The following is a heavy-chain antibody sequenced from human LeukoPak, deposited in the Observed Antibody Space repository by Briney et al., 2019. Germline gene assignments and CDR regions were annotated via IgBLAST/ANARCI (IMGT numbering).Heavy chain of an antibody. J-gene: IGHJ4*02. CDR1: GFTFSSYA. CDR2: ISGSGGST. Sequence: GASLRLYCAASGFTFSSYAMSWVRQAPGKGLEWVSAISGSGGSTYYADSVKGRFTISRDNSKNTLYLQMNSLRAEDTAVYYCAKAHEEYYYGSGSYYLNDYWGQGTLVTVSS. D-gene: IGHD3-10*01. V-gene: IGHV3-23*01. CDR3: AKAHEEYYYGSGSYYLNDY.